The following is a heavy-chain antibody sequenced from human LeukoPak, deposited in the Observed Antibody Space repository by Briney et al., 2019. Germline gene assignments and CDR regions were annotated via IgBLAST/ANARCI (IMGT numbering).Heavy chain of an antibody. D-gene: IGHD6-19*01. CDR1: GGSISSYY. Sequence: SETLSLTCTVSGGSISSYYWSWIRQPPGKGLEWIGYIYYSGSTNYNPSLKSRVTISVDTSKNQFSLKLSPVTAADTAVYYCARQRGSSGWYYFDYWGQGTLVTVSS. V-gene: IGHV4-59*08. J-gene: IGHJ4*02. CDR3: ARQRGSSGWYYFDY. CDR2: IYYSGST.